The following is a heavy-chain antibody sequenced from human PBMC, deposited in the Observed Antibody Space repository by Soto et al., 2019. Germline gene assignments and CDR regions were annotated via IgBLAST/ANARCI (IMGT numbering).Heavy chain of an antibody. CDR3: ARGIYDTSVGTAFDI. D-gene: IGHD1-1*01. V-gene: IGHV6-1*01. CDR1: GDSVSSGTVV. Sequence: PSKTLSLTCAISGDSVSSGTVVWNWIRLSPSRGLEWLGRTYYRSRWYHEYVVFLQSRISINPDTSKNHYTLQLNSVTPEDTAVYYCARGIYDTSVGTAFDIWCLGTKLTVS. J-gene: IGHJ3*02. CDR2: TYYRSRWYH.